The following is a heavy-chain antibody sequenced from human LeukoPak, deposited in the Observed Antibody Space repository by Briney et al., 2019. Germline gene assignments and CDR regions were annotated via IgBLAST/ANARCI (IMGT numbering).Heavy chain of an antibody. J-gene: IGHJ4*02. CDR1: GFTFSNYG. V-gene: IGHV3-33*01. CDR2: IRYDGSKK. D-gene: IGHD1-1*01. Sequence: PGRSLRLSSAASGFTFSNYGMHWVRQAPGKGLEWVALIRYDGSKKDYADSVKGRFTISRDNSKNTLYLQMNSLRAEDTAMYYCVRTGDTERFDYWGQGTLVTVSS. CDR3: VRTGDTERFDY.